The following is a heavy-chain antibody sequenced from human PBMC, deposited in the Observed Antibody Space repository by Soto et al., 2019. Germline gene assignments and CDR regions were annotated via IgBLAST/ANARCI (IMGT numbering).Heavy chain of an antibody. J-gene: IGHJ4*02. CDR1: GFTFSSYA. D-gene: IGHD6-6*01. CDR3: ARADEYSSSPLDY. CDR2: ISYDGSNK. Sequence: HPGGSLRLSCAASGFTFSSYAMHWVRQAPGKGLEWVAVISYDGSNKYYADSVKGRFTISRDNSKNTLYLQMNSLRAEDTAVYYCARADEYSSSPLDYWGQGTLVTVSS. V-gene: IGHV3-30-3*01.